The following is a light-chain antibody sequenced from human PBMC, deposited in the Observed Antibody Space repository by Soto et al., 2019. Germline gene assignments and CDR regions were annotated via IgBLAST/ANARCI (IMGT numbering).Light chain of an antibody. CDR1: QGISSW. J-gene: IGKJ1*01. CDR3: QQYIYWTWT. V-gene: IGKV1-12*01. Sequence: EIQRTQSPSYVSASVGARVPITCRASQGISSWLAWYQKKPGKAPKIMIYAASSWPNGVPSRFSGSESGTDFNLTISRLHSEDCAVYEGQQYIYWTWTVGPWTQVDTK. CDR2: AAS.